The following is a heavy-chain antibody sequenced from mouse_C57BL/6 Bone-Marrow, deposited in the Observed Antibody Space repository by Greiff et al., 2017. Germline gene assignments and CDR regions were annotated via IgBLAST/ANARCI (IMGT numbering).Heavy chain of an antibody. CDR1: GFNIKDDY. CDR2: IDPENGDT. V-gene: IGHV14-4*01. Sequence: VQLKQSGAELVRPGASVKLSCTASGFNIKDDYMHWVKQRPEQGLEWIGWIDPENGDTEYASKFQGKATITADTSSNTAYLQLSSLTSEDTAVYYCTRGYYGSSPRGTGTTVTVSS. J-gene: IGHJ1*03. CDR3: TRGYYGSSP. D-gene: IGHD1-1*01.